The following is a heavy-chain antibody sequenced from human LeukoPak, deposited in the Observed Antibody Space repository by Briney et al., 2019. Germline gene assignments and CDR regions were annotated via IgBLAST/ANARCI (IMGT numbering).Heavy chain of an antibody. Sequence: GGSLRLSCAASGFTFSGYWMSWVRQAPGKGLEWLANIKQDGSEKYYVDSVKGRPTISRDNARSSLYLQMNSLTAEDTAVYYCATDGRSSGWYGFDYWGLGTLVTVSS. CDR3: ATDGRSSGWYGFDY. CDR2: IKQDGSEK. CDR1: GFTFSGYW. D-gene: IGHD6-19*01. V-gene: IGHV3-7*02. J-gene: IGHJ4*02.